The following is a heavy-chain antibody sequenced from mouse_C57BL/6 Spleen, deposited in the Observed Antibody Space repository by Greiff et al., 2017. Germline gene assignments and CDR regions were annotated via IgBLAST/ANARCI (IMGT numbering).Heavy chain of an antibody. J-gene: IGHJ4*01. CDR1: GYTFTGYW. Sequence: VQLQQPGAELVKPGASVKLSCKASGYTFTGYWMHWVKQRPGQGLEWIGMIHPNSGSTNYNEKFKSKATLTVDKSSSTAYMQLSSLTSEDSAVYYCARSRDYDEAMDYWGQGTSVTVSS. D-gene: IGHD2-4*01. CDR3: ARSRDYDEAMDY. CDR2: IHPNSGST. V-gene: IGHV1-64*01.